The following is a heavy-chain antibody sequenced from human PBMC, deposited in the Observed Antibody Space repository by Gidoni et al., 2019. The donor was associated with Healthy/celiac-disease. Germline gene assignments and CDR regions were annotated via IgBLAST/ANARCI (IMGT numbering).Heavy chain of an antibody. D-gene: IGHD2-2*01. CDR3: AGEGYCSSTAVGVCAFDI. CDR1: GGPFSSYA. J-gene: IGHJ3*02. CDR2: IIPIFGTA. Sequence: QVQLVQSGAEVKKPGSSVKVSCKASGGPFSSYAISWVRQAPGQGLEWMGGIIPIFGTANYAQKFQGRVTITADKSTSTAYMELRSLRSEDTAVYDCAGEGYCSSTAVGVCAFDIWGQGTMVTVSS. V-gene: IGHV1-69*06.